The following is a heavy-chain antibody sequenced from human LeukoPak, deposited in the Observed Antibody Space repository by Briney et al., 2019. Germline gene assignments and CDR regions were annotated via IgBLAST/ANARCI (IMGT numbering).Heavy chain of an antibody. Sequence: GGSLRLSCAASGFMFSAYWMSWVRQAPGKGLEWVSYISSSGSTIYYADSVKGRFTISRDNAKNSLYLQMNSLRAEDTAVYYCARTGTHYDFWSGYYTVGYWGQGTLVTVSS. V-gene: IGHV3-11*01. CDR1: GFMFSAYW. CDR3: ARTGTHYDFWSGYYTVGY. CDR2: ISSSGSTI. J-gene: IGHJ4*02. D-gene: IGHD3-3*01.